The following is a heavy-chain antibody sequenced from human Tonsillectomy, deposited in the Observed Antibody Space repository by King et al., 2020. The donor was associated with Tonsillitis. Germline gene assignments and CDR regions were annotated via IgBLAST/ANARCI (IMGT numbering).Heavy chain of an antibody. CDR3: ARAERAGPWFGELSPHYFDY. D-gene: IGHD3-10*01. V-gene: IGHV4-59*01. CDR1: GGSISSYY. J-gene: IGHJ4*02. CDR2: VYYSGST. Sequence: QLQESGPGLVKPSETLSLTCTVTGGSISSYYWSWLRQPPGKGLESIGYVYYSGSTNYNPSLKSRVTISVDTSKNQFSLKLSAVSAADTAVYYCARAERAGPWFGELSPHYFDYWGQGTLVTVSS.